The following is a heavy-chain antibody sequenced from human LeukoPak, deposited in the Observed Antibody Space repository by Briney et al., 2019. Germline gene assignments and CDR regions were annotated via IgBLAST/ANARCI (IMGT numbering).Heavy chain of an antibody. D-gene: IGHD1-26*01. J-gene: IGHJ4*02. CDR2: IYYSGST. CDR3: ARIGSGSYLTLDY. V-gene: IGHV4-59*01. Sequence: SETLSLTCTVSGGSISSYYWSWIRQPPPKGQEWIRYIYYSGSTNYNPPLKSRVTISVDTSKNQFSLKLSSMTAADTAVYYCARIGSGSYLTLDYWGQGTLVTVSP. CDR1: GGSISSYY.